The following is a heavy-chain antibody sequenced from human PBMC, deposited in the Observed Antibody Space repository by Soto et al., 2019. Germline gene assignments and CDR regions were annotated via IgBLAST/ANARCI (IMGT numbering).Heavy chain of an antibody. Sequence: SGPTPVNPTQTLTLTCPFSGFSLSTSGMCVSWIRQPPGKALEWLALIDWDDDKYYSTSLKTRLTISKDTSKNQVVLTMTNMDPVDTATYYCARESIAARSTQNNYYYYGMDVWGQGTTVTVSS. J-gene: IGHJ6*02. D-gene: IGHD6-6*01. CDR3: ARESIAARSTQNNYYYYGMDV. V-gene: IGHV2-70*01. CDR1: GFSLSTSGMC. CDR2: IDWDDDK.